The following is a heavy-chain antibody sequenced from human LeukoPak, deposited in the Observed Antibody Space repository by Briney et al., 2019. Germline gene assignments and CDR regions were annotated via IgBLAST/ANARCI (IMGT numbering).Heavy chain of an antibody. Sequence: GGSLRLSCAASGFTFSDYSMNWVRQAPGKGLEWVSYIGANSAIYYADSVKGRFTISRDNAKNSLSPQMNSLRDDDTAVYYCAREGYYGAFDIWGQGTVVTVSS. CDR1: GFTFSDYS. D-gene: IGHD3-10*01. CDR2: IGANSAI. V-gene: IGHV3-48*02. J-gene: IGHJ3*02. CDR3: AREGYYGAFDI.